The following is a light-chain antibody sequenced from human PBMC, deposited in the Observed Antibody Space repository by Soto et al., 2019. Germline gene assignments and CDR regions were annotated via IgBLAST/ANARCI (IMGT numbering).Light chain of an antibody. CDR3: CSYSRVYAWV. J-gene: IGLJ3*02. CDR1: TSDVGNYYS. Sequence: QSALTQPRSVSGSPGQSVTISCTGTTSDVGNYYSVSWYQQLPGKVPKLIIYVVSKRPSGVPDRFSGSKSGDTASLTISGLQADDEAEYYCCSYSRVYAWVFGGGTKLTVL. CDR2: VVS. V-gene: IGLV2-11*01.